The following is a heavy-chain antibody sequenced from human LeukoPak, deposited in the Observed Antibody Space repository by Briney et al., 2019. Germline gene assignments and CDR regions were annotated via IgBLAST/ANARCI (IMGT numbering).Heavy chain of an antibody. CDR3: ARDTSIVGVTGAGFDY. D-gene: IGHD1-26*01. V-gene: IGHV4-34*01. CDR1: GGSFSGYY. Sequence: SETLSLTCAVYGGSFSGYYWSWIRQPPGKGLEWIGEINHSGSTNYNPSLKSRVTISVDTSKNQFSLKLSSVTAADTAVYYCARDTSIVGVTGAGFDYWGQGTLVTVSS. J-gene: IGHJ4*02. CDR2: INHSGST.